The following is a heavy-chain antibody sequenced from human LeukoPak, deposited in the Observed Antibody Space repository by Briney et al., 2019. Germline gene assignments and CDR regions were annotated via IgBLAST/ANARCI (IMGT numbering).Heavy chain of an antibody. CDR1: GFTFSSYW. Sequence: GGSLRLSCAASGFTFSSYWMHWVRQAPGKGLVWVSRINGDGSATNYADSVKGRFTISRDDAKNTLYLQMNSLRAEDTAVYYCERVGSQIFYYDFCDYWGQGTLVTVSS. J-gene: IGHJ4*02. CDR2: INGDGSAT. CDR3: ERVGSQIFYYDFCDY. D-gene: IGHD3-3*01. V-gene: IGHV3-74*01.